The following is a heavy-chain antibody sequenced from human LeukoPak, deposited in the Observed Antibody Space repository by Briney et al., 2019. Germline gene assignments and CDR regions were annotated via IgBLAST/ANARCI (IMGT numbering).Heavy chain of an antibody. Sequence: GGSLSLSCAASGFTFSDYAMTWVRQAPGTGLEWVSTISGRGGTTYYADSVKGRFTISRDNSKNTLFLQLSSLRAEDTAVYYCARDRLDYDFWSGYYLTNYYMDVWGKGTTVTVSS. J-gene: IGHJ6*03. CDR2: ISGRGGTT. D-gene: IGHD3-3*01. CDR1: GFTFSDYA. V-gene: IGHV3-23*01. CDR3: ARDRLDYDFWSGYYLTNYYMDV.